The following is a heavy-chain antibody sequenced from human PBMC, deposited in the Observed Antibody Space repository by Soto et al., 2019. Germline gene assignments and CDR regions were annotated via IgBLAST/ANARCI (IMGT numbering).Heavy chain of an antibody. CDR1: GDSVSSNSAA. CDR2: TYYRSKWYN. J-gene: IGHJ3*02. CDR3: ARVPAVAWVYAFDI. D-gene: IGHD6-19*01. Sequence: QTLSLTCAISGDSVSSNSAAWNWIRQSSSRGLEWLGRTYYRSKWYNDYAVSVKSRITINPDTSKNQFSLQLNSVTPEDTAVYYCARVPAVAWVYAFDIWGQGTMVTVSS. V-gene: IGHV6-1*01.